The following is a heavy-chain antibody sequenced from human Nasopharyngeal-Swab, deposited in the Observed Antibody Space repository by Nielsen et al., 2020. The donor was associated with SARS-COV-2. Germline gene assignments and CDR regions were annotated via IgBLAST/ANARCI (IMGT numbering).Heavy chain of an antibody. CDR1: GGTFSSYA. CDR2: INAGNGNT. J-gene: IGHJ6*03. D-gene: IGHD5-18*01. Sequence: ASVKVSCKASGGTFSSYAIHWVRQAPGQRLEWMGWINAGNGNTKYSQKFQGRVTITRDTSASTAYMELSSLRSEDTAVYYCARDYYSYGQYYYYYMDVWGKGTTVTVSS. CDR3: ARDYYSYGQYYYYYMDV. V-gene: IGHV1-3*01.